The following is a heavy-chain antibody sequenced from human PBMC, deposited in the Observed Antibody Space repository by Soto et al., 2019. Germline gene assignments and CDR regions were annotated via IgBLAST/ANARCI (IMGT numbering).Heavy chain of an antibody. Sequence: PGGSLRLSCAASGFTFSSYAMSWVRQAPGKGLEWVSAISGSGGSTYYADSVKGRFTISRDNSKNTLYLQMNSLRAEDTAVYYCAKDLTDWQQLVVGAFDIWGQGTMVTVSS. V-gene: IGHV3-23*01. CDR2: ISGSGGST. D-gene: IGHD6-13*01. J-gene: IGHJ3*02. CDR3: AKDLTDWQQLVVGAFDI. CDR1: GFTFSSYA.